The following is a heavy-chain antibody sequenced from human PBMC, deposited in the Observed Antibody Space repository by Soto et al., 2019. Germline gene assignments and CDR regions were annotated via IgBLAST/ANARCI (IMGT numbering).Heavy chain of an antibody. D-gene: IGHD3-9*01. V-gene: IGHV1-46*03. CDR2: INPSGGST. Sequence: GASVKVSCKASGYTFTSYYMHWVRQAPGQGLEWMGIINPSGGSTSYAQKFQGRVTMTRDTSTSTVYMELSSLRSEDTAVYYCARESLYDILTGWPFDAFDIWGQGTMVTVSS. CDR1: GYTFTSYY. J-gene: IGHJ3*02. CDR3: ARESLYDILTGWPFDAFDI.